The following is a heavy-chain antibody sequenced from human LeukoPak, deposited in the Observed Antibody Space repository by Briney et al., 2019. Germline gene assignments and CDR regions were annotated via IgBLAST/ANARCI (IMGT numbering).Heavy chain of an antibody. CDR3: AKARITMVRGVPDY. V-gene: IGHV3-23*01. J-gene: IGHJ4*02. CDR1: GFTFSSYA. D-gene: IGHD3-10*01. CDR2: ISGSGGST. Sequence: GGSLRLSCAASGFTFSSYAMSWVRQAPGEGLEWASAISGSGGSTYYADSVKGRFTISRDNSKNTLYLQMNSLRAEDTAVYYCAKARITMVRGVPDYWGQGTLVTVSS.